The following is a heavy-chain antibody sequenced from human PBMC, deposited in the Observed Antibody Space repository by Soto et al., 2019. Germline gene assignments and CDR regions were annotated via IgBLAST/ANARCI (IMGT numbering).Heavy chain of an antibody. J-gene: IGHJ4*02. CDR1: GFSFTSHA. Sequence: GGSLRLSCAASGFSFTSHAMSWVRQAPGKGLEWVSAITGSGGITYYAASVKGRFTISRDNSKSTLYLQMNSLRAEDTGVYYCARDLRGPDSSGPVVDYWGQGTLVTVSS. V-gene: IGHV3-23*01. D-gene: IGHD3-22*01. CDR3: ARDLRGPDSSGPVVDY. CDR2: ITGSGGIT.